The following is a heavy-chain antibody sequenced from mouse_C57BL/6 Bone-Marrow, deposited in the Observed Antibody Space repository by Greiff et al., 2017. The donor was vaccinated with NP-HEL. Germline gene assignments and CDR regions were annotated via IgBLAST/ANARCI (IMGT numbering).Heavy chain of an antibody. Sequence: EVKVVESGGGLVQSGRSLRLSCATSGFTFSDFYMEWVRQAPGKGLEWIAASRNKANDYTTEYSASVKGRFIVSRDTSQSILYLQMNALRAEDTAIYYCARDEPGGYAMDYWGQGTSVTVSS. V-gene: IGHV7-1*01. CDR2: SRNKANDYTT. J-gene: IGHJ4*01. CDR3: ARDEPGGYAMDY. CDR1: GFTFSDFY.